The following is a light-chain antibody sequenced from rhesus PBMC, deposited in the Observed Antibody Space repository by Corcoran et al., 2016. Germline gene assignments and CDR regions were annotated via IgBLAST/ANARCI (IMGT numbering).Light chain of an antibody. J-gene: IGKJ1*01. CDR2: DVS. V-gene: IGKV1-28*03. Sequence: DIQMTQSPSSLSASVGDTVTITCRASQGLSSYLNWFQQKPGKAPKLLIYDVSNLESWCPSRFSGSGSGTDFTLTISSLQPEDFAAYYCLQHNSYPRTFGQGTKVEIK. CDR1: QGLSSY. CDR3: LQHNSYPRT.